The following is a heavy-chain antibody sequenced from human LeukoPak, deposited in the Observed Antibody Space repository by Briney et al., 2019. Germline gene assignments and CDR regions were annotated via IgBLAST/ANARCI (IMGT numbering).Heavy chain of an antibody. Sequence: SETLSLSCTVSGGSISSSSYYWGWIRQPPGKGLEWIGSIYYSGSTYYNPSLKSRVTISVDTSQNQFSLKLSSVTAADTAVYYCASTDTNGGAFDIWGQGTMVTVSS. CDR1: GGSISSSSYY. D-gene: IGHD2-8*01. CDR2: IYYSGST. J-gene: IGHJ3*02. CDR3: ASTDTNGGAFDI. V-gene: IGHV4-39*01.